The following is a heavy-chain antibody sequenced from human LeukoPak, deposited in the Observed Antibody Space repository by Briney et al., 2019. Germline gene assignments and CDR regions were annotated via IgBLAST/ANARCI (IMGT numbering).Heavy chain of an antibody. J-gene: IGHJ6*03. CDR2: INPNSGGT. V-gene: IGHV1-2*02. D-gene: IGHD3-3*02. CDR1: GYTFTGYY. CDR3: ARDLAKYYYYYYMDV. Sequence: ASVKVSCKASGYTFTGYYMHWVRQAPGQGLEWMGWINPNSGGTNYAQKFQGRVTMTRDTSISTAYMELSRLRSDDTAVYYCARDLAKYYYYYYMDVWGKGTTVTVSS.